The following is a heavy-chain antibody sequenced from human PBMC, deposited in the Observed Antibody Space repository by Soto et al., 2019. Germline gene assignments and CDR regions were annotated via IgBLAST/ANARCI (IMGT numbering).Heavy chain of an antibody. CDR1: GGSISSYY. V-gene: IGHV4-59*08. J-gene: IGHJ4*02. CDR2: IYYSGST. D-gene: IGHD2-15*01. CDR3: ARRREYCSGGRCWARLDY. Sequence: QLQLQESGPGLVKPSETLSLTCTASGGSISSYYWSWIRQPPGKGLEWIGYIYYSGSTNYNPSRKSRVTISVDTSKNQFSLKLSSVTAADTAVYYCARRREYCSGGRCWARLDYWGQGTLVTVSS.